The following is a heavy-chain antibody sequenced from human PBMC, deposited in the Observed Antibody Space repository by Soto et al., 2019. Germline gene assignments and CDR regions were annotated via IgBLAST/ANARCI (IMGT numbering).Heavy chain of an antibody. Sequence: GGSLRLSCAASGFTFSSYAMSWVRQAPGKGLEWVSGISGSGGYTSYADSVKGRFTISRDNSKNTVYLQMNSLRAEDAALYYCAKDQRSYHDFWRGYDYWGQGTLVTVSS. J-gene: IGHJ4*02. CDR3: AKDQRSYHDFWRGYDY. V-gene: IGHV3-23*01. D-gene: IGHD3-3*01. CDR1: GFTFSSYA. CDR2: ISGSGGYT.